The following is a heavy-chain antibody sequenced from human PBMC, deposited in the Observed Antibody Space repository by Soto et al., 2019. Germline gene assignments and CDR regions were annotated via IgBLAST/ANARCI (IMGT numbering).Heavy chain of an antibody. CDR3: ARGVTMVRGVYNWFDP. Sequence: SETLSLTCTVSGGSISSSSYYWGWIRQPPGKGLEWIGSIYYSGSTYYNPSLKSRVTISVDTSKNQFSLKLSSVTAADTAVYYCARGVTMVRGVYNWFDPWGQGTLVTVSS. J-gene: IGHJ5*02. CDR2: IYYSGST. V-gene: IGHV4-39*07. D-gene: IGHD3-10*01. CDR1: GGSISSSSYY.